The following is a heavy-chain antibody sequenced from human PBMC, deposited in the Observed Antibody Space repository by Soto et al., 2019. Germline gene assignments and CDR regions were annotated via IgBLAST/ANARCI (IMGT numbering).Heavy chain of an antibody. J-gene: IGHJ5*02. V-gene: IGHV4-59*08. CDR1: GGSMSSYY. CDR3: ARHPATVIVGAPYLGWFDP. D-gene: IGHD3-22*01. CDR2: IYYSGST. Sequence: SETLSLTCTVSGGSMSSYYWSWIRQPPGKGLEWIGYIYYSGSTNYNPSLKSRVTMSVDTPKNQFSLRLSSVTAADTAVYYCARHPATVIVGAPYLGWFDPCGQGTLVTVSS.